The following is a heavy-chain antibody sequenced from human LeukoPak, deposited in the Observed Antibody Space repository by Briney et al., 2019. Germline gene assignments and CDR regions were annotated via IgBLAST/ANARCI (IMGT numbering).Heavy chain of an antibody. Sequence: PGGSLRLSCAASGFIFSSYAMSWVRQAPGRGLEWVTDMSGSGGYTYYADSVEGRLTLSRDNSKTTLYLQMNSLRAEDTAVYYCAKDPRPDYYDSNGYNDYWGQGTLVTVSS. CDR1: GFIFSSYA. J-gene: IGHJ4*02. V-gene: IGHV3-23*01. CDR2: MSGSGGYT. CDR3: AKDPRPDYYDSNGYNDY. D-gene: IGHD3-22*01.